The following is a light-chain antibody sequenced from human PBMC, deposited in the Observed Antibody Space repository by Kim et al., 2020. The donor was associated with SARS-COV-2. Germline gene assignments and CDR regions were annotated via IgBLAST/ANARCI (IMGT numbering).Light chain of an antibody. J-gene: IGKJ2*01. CDR3: QQYNSYSRT. V-gene: IGKV1-5*03. CDR2: KAS. CDR1: QSINSW. Sequence: DIQMTQSPSTLSASLGDRVTITCRASQSINSWLAWYQQKPGKAPKLLIYKASSLESGVPSRFSGFGSGTEFTLTISSLQPDDFATYYCQQYNSYSRTFGQGTKLEI.